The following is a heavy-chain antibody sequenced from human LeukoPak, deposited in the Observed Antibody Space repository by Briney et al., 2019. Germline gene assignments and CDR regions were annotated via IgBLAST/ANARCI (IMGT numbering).Heavy chain of an antibody. Sequence: PSETLSLTCTVSGGSISSGGYYWSWIRQHPGTGLEWIGYIYYSGSTYYNPSLKSRVTISVDTSKNQFSLKLSSVTAADTAVYYCARSPDSSGYFDAFDIWGQGTMVTVSS. D-gene: IGHD3-22*01. J-gene: IGHJ3*02. CDR2: IYYSGST. V-gene: IGHV4-31*03. CDR1: GGSISSGGYY. CDR3: ARSPDSSGYFDAFDI.